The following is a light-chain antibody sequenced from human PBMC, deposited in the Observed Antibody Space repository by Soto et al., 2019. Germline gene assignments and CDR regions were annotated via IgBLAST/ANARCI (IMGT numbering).Light chain of an antibody. J-gene: IGKJ1*01. Sequence: EIFLTQSPDTLSLSPGERATLTCRASQSVTNYIASYQQRPGQAPRLLIYDASNRATGVPARFSGSGSGTDFNLNIASLQSDDFATYYCQQYDKSPPWTFGQGTKVDI. V-gene: IGKV3-11*01. CDR3: QQYDKSPPWT. CDR2: DAS. CDR1: QSVTNY.